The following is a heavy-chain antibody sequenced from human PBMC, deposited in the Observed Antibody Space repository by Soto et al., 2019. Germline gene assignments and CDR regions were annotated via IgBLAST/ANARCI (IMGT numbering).Heavy chain of an antibody. J-gene: IGHJ4*02. D-gene: IGHD6-19*01. CDR3: ATMSSGWSY. Sequence: GESLKISCTTSGYSFTSYYITWVRQMPGKGLECMGTIAPGDSYSNYNPSFQGHVTISADNSISTAYLQWSSLKASDTGIYYCATMSSGWSYWGQGTQVTVPS. V-gene: IGHV5-10-1*01. CDR1: GYSFTSYY. CDR2: IAPGDSYS.